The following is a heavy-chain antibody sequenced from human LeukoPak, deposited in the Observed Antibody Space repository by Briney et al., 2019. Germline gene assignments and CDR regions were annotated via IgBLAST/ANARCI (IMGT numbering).Heavy chain of an antibody. CDR3: AKDIKIYDFWSGYSY. CDR1: GFTFSSYA. Sequence: GGSLRLSCAASGFTFSSYAMSWVRQAPGKGLEWVSAISGSGGSTYYADSVKGGFTISRDNSKNTLYLQMNSLRAEDTAVYYCAKDIKIYDFWSGYSYWGQGTLVTVSS. J-gene: IGHJ4*02. CDR2: ISGSGGST. V-gene: IGHV3-23*01. D-gene: IGHD3-3*01.